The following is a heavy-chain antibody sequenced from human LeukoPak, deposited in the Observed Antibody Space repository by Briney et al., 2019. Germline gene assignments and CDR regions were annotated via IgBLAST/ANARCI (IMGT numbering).Heavy chain of an antibody. Sequence: MASETLSLTCTVSGGSISSSSYYWGWIRQPPGKGLEWSGSIYYSGSNYYNPSLKSRVTISVDTSQNPFSLKLSSVTAADTAVYYCARDHYYYGSLSPQLDPWGQGTLVTVSS. D-gene: IGHD3-10*01. V-gene: IGHV4-39*01. J-gene: IGHJ5*02. CDR1: GGSISSSSYY. CDR2: IYYSGSN. CDR3: ARDHYYYGSLSPQLDP.